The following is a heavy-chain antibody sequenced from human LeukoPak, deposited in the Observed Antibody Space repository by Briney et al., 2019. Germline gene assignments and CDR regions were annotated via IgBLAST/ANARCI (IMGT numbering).Heavy chain of an antibody. CDR1: GGSISSSSYY. CDR3: ARGGVTMVRGVGRPYYYMDV. CDR2: IYYGGST. J-gene: IGHJ6*03. V-gene: IGHV4-39*07. D-gene: IGHD3-10*01. Sequence: SETLSLTCTVSGGSISSSSYYWGWIRQPPGKGLEWIGSIYYGGSTYYNPSLKSRVTISVDTSKNQFSLKLSSVTAADTAVYYCARGGVTMVRGVGRPYYYMDVWGKGTTVTVSS.